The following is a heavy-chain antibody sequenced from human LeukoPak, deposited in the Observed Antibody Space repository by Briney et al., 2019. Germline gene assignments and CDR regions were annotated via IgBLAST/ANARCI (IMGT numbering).Heavy chain of an antibody. D-gene: IGHD3-3*01. CDR2: IYYSGST. V-gene: IGHV4-59*01. CDR3: ARYNYDFWSGYSKWFDP. Sequence: SETLSLTCTVSGGSISGYYWSWIRQPPGKGLEWIGFIYYSGSTNYNPSLKSRVTISVDTSKNQFSLKLSSVTAADTAVYYCARYNYDFWSGYSKWFDPWGQGTLVTVSS. CDR1: GGSISGYY. J-gene: IGHJ5*02.